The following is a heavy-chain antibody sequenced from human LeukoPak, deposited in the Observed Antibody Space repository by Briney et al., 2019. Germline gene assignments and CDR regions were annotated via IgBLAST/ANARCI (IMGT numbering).Heavy chain of an antibody. D-gene: IGHD6-19*01. CDR2: ISSSSSYI. V-gene: IGHV3-21*01. CDR1: GFTFSSYS. CDR3: ARRQIAVAGAFDY. J-gene: IGHJ4*02. Sequence: PGGSLRLSCAASGFTFSSYSINWVRQAPGKGLEWVPSISSSSSYIYYADSVKGRFTISRDNAKNSLYLQMNSLRAEDTAIYYCARRQIAVAGAFDYWGQGTLVTVSS.